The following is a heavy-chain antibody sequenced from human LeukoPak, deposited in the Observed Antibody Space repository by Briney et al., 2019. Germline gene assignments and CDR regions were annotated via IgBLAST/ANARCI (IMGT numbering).Heavy chain of an antibody. Sequence: PSETLSLTCAVSGDSITGSSNWWGWVRQSPAKGLEWIGEIFHSGTTNYNPSLKSRVTISVDTSKNQFSLKLSSVTAADTAVYYCARLTAMVSPSDMDVWGKGTTVTVSS. CDR1: GDSITGSSNW. CDR2: IFHSGTT. V-gene: IGHV4-4*02. J-gene: IGHJ6*03. D-gene: IGHD5-18*01. CDR3: ARLTAMVSPSDMDV.